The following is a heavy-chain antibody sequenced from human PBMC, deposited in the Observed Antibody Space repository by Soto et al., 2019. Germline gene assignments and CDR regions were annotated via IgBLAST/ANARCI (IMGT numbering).Heavy chain of an antibody. CDR1: GYTFTSYY. Sequence: ASVKVSCKASGYTFTSYYMHWVRQAPGQGLEWMGIINPSGGSTSYAQKFQGRVTMTRDTSTSTVYMELSSLRSEDTAVYYCARGKGMMPPYYYGMDVWGQGTTVTAP. CDR2: INPSGGST. J-gene: IGHJ6*02. D-gene: IGHD2-2*01. V-gene: IGHV1-46*01. CDR3: ARGKGMMPPYYYGMDV.